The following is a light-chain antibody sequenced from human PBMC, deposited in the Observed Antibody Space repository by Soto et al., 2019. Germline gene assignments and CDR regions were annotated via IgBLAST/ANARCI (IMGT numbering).Light chain of an antibody. J-gene: IGKJ1*01. CDR3: QQYGDSQWT. V-gene: IGKV3-20*01. CDR2: GAS. CDR1: QSVSYNY. Sequence: ESVLSQSPGTLSLSPGERATLSCRASQSVSYNYFAWFQQKPGQAPRLLIYGASSRATGIPDRFSGSGSGTDFSLTISRLEPEDFAMYYCQQYGDSQWTFGQGTKVE.